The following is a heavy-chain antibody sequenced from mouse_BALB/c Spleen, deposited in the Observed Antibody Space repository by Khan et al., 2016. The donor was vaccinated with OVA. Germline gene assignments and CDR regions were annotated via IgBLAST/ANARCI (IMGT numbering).Heavy chain of an antibody. D-gene: IGHD1-2*01. CDR1: GYSITSGYY. J-gene: IGHJ1*01. Sequence: EVQLQESGPGLVKPSQSLSLTCSVTGYSITSGYYWNWIRQFPGNKLEWMGYISYDGSNNYNPSLKNRISITRDTSKNQFFLKLNSVTTEDTATXYCARVGLRLWYFDVWGAGTTVTVSS. V-gene: IGHV3-6*02. CDR2: ISYDGSN. CDR3: ARVGLRLWYFDV.